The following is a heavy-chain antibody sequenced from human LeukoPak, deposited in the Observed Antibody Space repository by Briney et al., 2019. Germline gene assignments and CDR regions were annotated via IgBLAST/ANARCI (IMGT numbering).Heavy chain of an antibody. Sequence: PGGSLRLSCAASGFTFSSYAMSWVRLAPGKGLEWVSAISGSGGTTYYADSVEGRFTISRDNSKNTVYLQMNSLRAEDTAVYYCAKGSHIGFWSGYSLGFDFWGQGTLVTVSS. CDR1: GFTFSSYA. CDR3: AKGSHIGFWSGYSLGFDF. CDR2: ISGSGGTT. V-gene: IGHV3-23*01. D-gene: IGHD3-3*01. J-gene: IGHJ4*02.